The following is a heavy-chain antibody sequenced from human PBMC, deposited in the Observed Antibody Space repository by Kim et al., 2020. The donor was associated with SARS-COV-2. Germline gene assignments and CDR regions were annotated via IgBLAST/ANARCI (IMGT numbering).Heavy chain of an antibody. CDR3: VRDNHGMDV. CDR2: INADGA. V-gene: IGHV3-64D*09. CDR1: GFIFSHYA. J-gene: IGHJ6*02. Sequence: GGSLRLFCSASGFIFSHYAIHWVRQAPGKGLEYVSVINADGAYYADSVKGRFTISRDNSKSIAYLQMTSLRDEDTAVYYCVRDNHGMDVWGQGTTVT.